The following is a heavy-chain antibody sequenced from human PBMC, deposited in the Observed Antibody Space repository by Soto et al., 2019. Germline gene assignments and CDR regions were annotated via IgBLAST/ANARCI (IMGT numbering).Heavy chain of an antibody. V-gene: IGHV3-23*01. CDR3: AKDPGYSYGFPYYHGRDV. J-gene: IGHJ6*02. CDR1: GFTFSSYA. Sequence: GGSLRLSCAASGFTFSSYAMSWVRQAPGKGLEWVSAISGSGGSTYYADSVKCRFTISRDNSKNTLYLQMNSLRAEDTAVYYCAKDPGYSYGFPYYHGRDVWRRESTLRVSS. D-gene: IGHD5-18*01. CDR2: ISGSGGST.